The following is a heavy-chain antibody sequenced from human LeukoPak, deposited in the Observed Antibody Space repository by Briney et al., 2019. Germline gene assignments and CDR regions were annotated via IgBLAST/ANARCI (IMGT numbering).Heavy chain of an antibody. J-gene: IGHJ4*02. Sequence: GGSLRLSCATSGFTFSSYWMSWVRRAPGKGLEWAANIKQDGSQIFYVDSVKGRFTISRDTAKNSLSLQMNSLRAEDTAVYYCAREYCSGTSCYGYFDYWGQGTLVTVSS. V-gene: IGHV3-7*01. CDR3: AREYCSGTSCYGYFDY. D-gene: IGHD2-2*01. CDR2: IKQDGSQI. CDR1: GFTFSSYW.